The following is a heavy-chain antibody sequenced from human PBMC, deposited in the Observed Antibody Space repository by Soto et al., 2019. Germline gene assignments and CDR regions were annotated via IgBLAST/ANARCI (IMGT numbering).Heavy chain of an antibody. Sequence: EVQLVESGGGLVQPGRSLRLSCAASGFTFDDYAMHWVRQAPGKGLEWVSGISWNSGSIGYADSVKGRFTISRDNSKNTLYLQMNSLRAEDTAVYYCARDPSYGRKYYYYYGMDVWGQGTTVTVSS. CDR3: ARDPSYGRKYYYYYGMDV. J-gene: IGHJ6*02. CDR2: ISWNSGSI. D-gene: IGHD3-10*01. CDR1: GFTFDDYA. V-gene: IGHV3-9*01.